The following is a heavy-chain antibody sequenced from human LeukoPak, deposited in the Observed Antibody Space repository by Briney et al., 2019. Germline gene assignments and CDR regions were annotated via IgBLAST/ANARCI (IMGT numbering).Heavy chain of an antibody. D-gene: IGHD6-13*01. CDR2: IYYSGSP. CDR1: GGSISSYY. CDR3: ARNPRLAYSSSWYGPNWFDP. Sequence: SETLSLTCTVSGGSISSYYWIWIRQPPGKGLEGIGYIYYSGSPNYNPSLKSQVTISVDPSKNQFSLKLSSVPAADTAVYYCARNPRLAYSSSWYGPNWFDPWGQGTLVTVSP. V-gene: IGHV4-59*01. J-gene: IGHJ5*02.